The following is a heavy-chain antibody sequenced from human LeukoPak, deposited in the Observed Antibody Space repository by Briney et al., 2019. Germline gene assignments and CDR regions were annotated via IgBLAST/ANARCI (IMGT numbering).Heavy chain of an antibody. CDR2: ISAYNGNT. CDR3: ASYDPSRYSYGYGSYYYGMDV. CDR1: GYTFTSYG. Sequence: ASVKVSCKASGYTFTSYGISWVRQAPGQGLEWMGWISAYNGNTNYAQKLQGRVTMTTDTSTSTAYMELRSLRSDDTAVYYCASYDPSRYSYGYGSYYYGMDVWGQGTTVTVS. D-gene: IGHD5-18*01. J-gene: IGHJ6*02. V-gene: IGHV1-18*01.